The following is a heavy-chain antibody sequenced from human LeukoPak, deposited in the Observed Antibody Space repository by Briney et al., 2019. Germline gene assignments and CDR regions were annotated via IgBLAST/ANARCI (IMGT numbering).Heavy chain of an antibody. Sequence: GGSPRLSCAASGFTFSSYAMSWVRQAPGKGLEWISGITGNGDTTHHVDSVKGRFTISRDNSKNTLFLQMNSLRVEDTALYYCARAYGSSGYFQLPIDYWGQGTLVTVSS. V-gene: IGHV3-23*01. CDR2: ITGNGDTT. D-gene: IGHD3-22*01. CDR3: ARAYGSSGYFQLPIDY. J-gene: IGHJ4*02. CDR1: GFTFSSYA.